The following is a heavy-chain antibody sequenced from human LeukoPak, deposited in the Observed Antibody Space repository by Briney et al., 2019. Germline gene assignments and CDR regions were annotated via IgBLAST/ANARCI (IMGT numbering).Heavy chain of an antibody. J-gene: IGHJ4*02. CDR3: ARREVGYDSVDY. CDR1: GGSISSSSYY. Sequence: PSETLSLTCTVSGGSISSSSYYWGWIRQPPGKGLEWIGSIYYSGSTYYNPSLKSRVTISVDTSKNQFSLKLSSVTAADTAVYYCARREVGYDSVDYWGQGTLVTVSS. D-gene: IGHD5-12*01. CDR2: IYYSGST. V-gene: IGHV4-39*01.